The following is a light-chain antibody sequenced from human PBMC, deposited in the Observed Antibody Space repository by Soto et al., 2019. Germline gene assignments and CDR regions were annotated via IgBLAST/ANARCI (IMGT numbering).Light chain of an antibody. V-gene: IGKV3-20*01. J-gene: IGKJ1*01. Sequence: EIALTQSPGTLSLSPGERATLSCRASQSVTANYLAWYQQKPGQAPRLLIYAASIGATGIPDRFSGSGSGTDFTLTISRPAPEDFAVYYCLQYGIPLWTFGQGTKVEIK. CDR3: LQYGIPLWT. CDR2: AAS. CDR1: QSVTANY.